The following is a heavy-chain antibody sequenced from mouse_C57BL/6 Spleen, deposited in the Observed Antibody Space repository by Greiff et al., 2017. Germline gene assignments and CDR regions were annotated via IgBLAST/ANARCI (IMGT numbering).Heavy chain of an antibody. CDR2: IYPRSGNT. D-gene: IGHD1-1*01. V-gene: IGHV1-81*01. CDR3: ARGGTTVVAPLGY. CDR1: GYTFTSYG. J-gene: IGHJ2*01. Sequence: VKLVESGAELARPGASVKLSCKASGYTFTSYGISWVKQRTGQGLEWIGEIYPRSGNTYYNEKFKGKATLTADKSSSTAYMELRSLTSEDSAVYFCARGGTTVVAPLGYWGQGTTLTVSS.